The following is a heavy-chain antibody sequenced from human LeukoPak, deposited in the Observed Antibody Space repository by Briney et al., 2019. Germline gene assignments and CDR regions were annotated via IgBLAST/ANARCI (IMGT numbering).Heavy chain of an antibody. CDR1: GFTFSSYW. V-gene: IGHV3-74*01. Sequence: PGGSLRLSCAASGFTFSSYWMHWVRQAPGKGLVWVSRINSDGSSTSYADSVKGRFTISRDNAKNTLYLQMNSLRAEDTAVHYCAREGDSYYYGMDVWGQGTTVTVSS. J-gene: IGHJ6*02. CDR3: AREGDSYYYGMDV. D-gene: IGHD2-21*02. CDR2: INSDGSST.